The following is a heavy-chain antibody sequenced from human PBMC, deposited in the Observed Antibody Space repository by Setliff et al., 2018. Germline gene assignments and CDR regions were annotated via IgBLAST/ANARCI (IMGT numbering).Heavy chain of an antibody. V-gene: IGHV4-61*02. CDR1: AGSVGSGNFY. D-gene: IGHD5-12*01. CDR2: IQGSGNT. CDR3: AGTPARGTTWLSPFDY. Sequence: SETLSLTCTVSAGSVGSGNFYWSWIRQTAGKGLEWIGLIQGSGNTNYNPSLQSRVTISIDTSKNQFSLKMTSVTAADTALYYCAGTPARGTTWLSPFDYWGQGTLVTVSS. J-gene: IGHJ4*02.